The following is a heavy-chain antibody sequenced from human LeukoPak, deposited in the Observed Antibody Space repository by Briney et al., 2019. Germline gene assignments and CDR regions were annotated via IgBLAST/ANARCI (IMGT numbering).Heavy chain of an antibody. D-gene: IGHD6-19*01. V-gene: IGHV3-23*01. CDR1: GFTVSSYA. J-gene: IGHJ4*02. CDR2: IFGSGGSA. CDR3: GKTTTGYSSGRYPGWPVDY. Sequence: GGSLRLACEASGFTVSSYAMYWVRQAPGKGLEWVSGIFGSGGSAHYADSVKGRFAISRDNSKNTVYLQMDSLRVEDTAVYYCGKTTTGYSSGRYPGWPVDYWGQGTLVTVSS.